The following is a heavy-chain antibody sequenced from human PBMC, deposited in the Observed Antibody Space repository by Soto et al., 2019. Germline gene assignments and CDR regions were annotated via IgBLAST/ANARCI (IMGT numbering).Heavy chain of an antibody. CDR3: ARFNWYFDL. V-gene: IGHV4-59*08. CDR1: GGSISSYY. CDR2: IYYSGST. J-gene: IGHJ2*01. Sequence: SETLSLTCTVSGGSISSYYWSWIRQPPGKGLEWIGFIYYSGSTNYNPSLKSRVTLSVDTSKNQFSLKLSSLTAADTAVYYCARFNWYFDLWGRGTLVTVSS.